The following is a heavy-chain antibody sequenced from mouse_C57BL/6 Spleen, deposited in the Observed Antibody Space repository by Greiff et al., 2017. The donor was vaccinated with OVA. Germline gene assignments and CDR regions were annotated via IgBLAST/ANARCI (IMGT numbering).Heavy chain of an antibody. CDR3: ARGQYYYAMDY. Sequence: VESGGGLVKPGGSLKLSCAASGFTFSDYGMHWVRQAPEKGLEWVAYISSGSSTIYYADTVKGRFTISRDNAKNTLFLQMTSLRSEDTAMYYCARGQYYYAMDYWGQGTSVTVSS. CDR2: ISSGSSTI. J-gene: IGHJ4*01. CDR1: GFTFSDYG. V-gene: IGHV5-17*01.